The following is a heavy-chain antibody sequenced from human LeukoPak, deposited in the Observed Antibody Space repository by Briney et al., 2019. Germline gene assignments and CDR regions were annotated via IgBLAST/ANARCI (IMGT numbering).Heavy chain of an antibody. CDR1: GFTFSTYS. D-gene: IGHD3-22*01. CDR3: ARNSDYYDYSPQSV. V-gene: IGHV3-23*01. CDR2: ISGNGGDT. J-gene: IGHJ4*02. Sequence: GGSLRLSCAASGFTFSTYSMSWVRQAPGKGLEWVSVISGNGGDTFYADSVKGRFTISRDNSKNMLFLQMNSLIIEDTAVYYCARNSDYYDYSPQSVWGQGTLVTVSS.